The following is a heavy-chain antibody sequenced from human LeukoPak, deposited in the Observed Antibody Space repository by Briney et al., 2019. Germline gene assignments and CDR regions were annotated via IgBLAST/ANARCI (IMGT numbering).Heavy chain of an antibody. D-gene: IGHD3-10*01. V-gene: IGHV1-2*02. Sequence: ASVKVSCKASGYTFTGYYMHWVRQAPGQGLEWMGWINPNSGGTNYAQKFQGRVTMTRDTSISTAYMELSRLRSDDTAVYYCARAYWFGGLWVFDPWGQGTLVTVSS. CDR2: INPNSGGT. CDR1: GYTFTGYY. CDR3: ARAYWFGGLWVFDP. J-gene: IGHJ5*02.